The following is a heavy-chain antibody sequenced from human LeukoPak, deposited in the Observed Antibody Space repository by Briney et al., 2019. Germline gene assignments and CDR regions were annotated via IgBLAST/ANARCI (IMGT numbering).Heavy chain of an antibody. CDR1: GFPLSTYS. J-gene: IGHJ6*02. D-gene: IGHD6-19*01. CDR2: ISGSGGST. Sequence: GFLRLCFAASGFPLSTYSMSWVRQAPGKGVGVGSVISGSGGSTFYADSVKGRFTISRDNSKNTLYLLMNSLRAEDTAVYYCAKDTVAGNYYYYGMDVWGQGTTVTVSS. V-gene: IGHV3-23*01. CDR3: AKDTVAGNYYYYGMDV.